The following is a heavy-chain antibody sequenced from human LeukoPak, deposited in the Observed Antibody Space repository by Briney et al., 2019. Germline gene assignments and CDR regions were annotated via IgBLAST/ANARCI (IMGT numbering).Heavy chain of an antibody. J-gene: IGHJ4*02. Sequence: PSETLSLTCTVTGVSISSYYCSWIRQPPGKGLEWIGYIYYTGSTNYNPSLKSRVTISVDTSKNQFSLKLSSVTAADTAVYYCARQQLSQLYYFDNWGQGTLVTVSS. V-gene: IGHV4-59*01. CDR2: IYYTGST. CDR1: GVSISSYY. CDR3: ARQQLSQLYYFDN. D-gene: IGHD6-13*01.